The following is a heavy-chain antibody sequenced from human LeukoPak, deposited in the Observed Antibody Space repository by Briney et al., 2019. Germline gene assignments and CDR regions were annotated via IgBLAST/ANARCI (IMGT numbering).Heavy chain of an antibody. CDR1: GFTFSNYA. D-gene: IGHD1-26*01. J-gene: IGHJ4*02. CDR2: ISDRGDKR. CDR3: AKDWSCDY. V-gene: IGHV3-23*01. Sequence: GGSLRLSCAVSGFTFSNYAMTWFRQAPGKGLEWVSAISDRGDKRYYADSVKGRFTISRDNSKSTVYLQMSSLRAEDTAIYYCAKDWSCDYWGQGTLVTVSS.